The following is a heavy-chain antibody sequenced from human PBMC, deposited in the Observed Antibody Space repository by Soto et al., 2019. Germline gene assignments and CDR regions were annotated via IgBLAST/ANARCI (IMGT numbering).Heavy chain of an antibody. D-gene: IGHD2-15*01. CDR3: ARRSEGSGTESAIHF. J-gene: IGHJ3*01. CDR1: GGTFSTYT. CDR2: IIPILDVL. Sequence: QVHLVQSGAEVKKPGSSVKVSCKTSGGTFSTYTVSWVRQAPGQGLEWIGRIIPILDVLTYAQKFQGRVTNTADKSTTAAYLALNSLKSQATAMYYCARRSEGSGTESAIHFWGQVTMVTVSS. V-gene: IGHV1-69*02.